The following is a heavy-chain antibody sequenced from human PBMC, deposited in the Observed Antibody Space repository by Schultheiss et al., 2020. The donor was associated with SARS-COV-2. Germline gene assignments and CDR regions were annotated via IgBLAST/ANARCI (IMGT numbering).Heavy chain of an antibody. J-gene: IGHJ4*02. CDR1: GGTFSSYA. Sequence: SVKVSCKASGGTFSSYAISWVRQAPGQGLEWMGGIIPIFGTANYAQKFQGRVTMTEDTSTDTAYMELSSLRSEDTAVYYCARSYSSSREFYFDYWGQGTLVTVSS. CDR2: IIPIFGTA. V-gene: IGHV1-69*06. CDR3: ARSYSSSREFYFDY. D-gene: IGHD6-13*01.